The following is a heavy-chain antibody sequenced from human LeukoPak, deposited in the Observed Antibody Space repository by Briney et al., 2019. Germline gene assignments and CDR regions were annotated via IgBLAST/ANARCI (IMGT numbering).Heavy chain of an antibody. CDR1: GFTFSSFA. V-gene: IGHV3-23*01. D-gene: IGHD3-10*01. J-gene: IGHJ4*02. Sequence: GGSLRLSCAASGFTFSSFAMTWVRQAPGKGLEWVSTISGGGGNTYYADSVKGRFTMSRDNSKNTVHLQMNSLRAEDTAIYYCAKNMKIRGIMSIDYWGQGTLVTVSS. CDR3: AKNMKIRGIMSIDY. CDR2: ISGGGGNT.